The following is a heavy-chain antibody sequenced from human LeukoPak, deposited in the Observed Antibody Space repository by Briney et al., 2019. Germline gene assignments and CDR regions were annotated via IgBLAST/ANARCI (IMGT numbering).Heavy chain of an antibody. CDR2: MNPNSGNT. CDR1: GYTFTSYD. V-gene: IGHV1-8*01. D-gene: IGHD6-13*01. J-gene: IGHJ5*02. Sequence: VASVNVSFTASGYTFTSYDINWVRQATGQGLEWMGWMNPNSGNTGYAQKFQGRVTMTRNTSISTAYMELSSLRSEDTAVYYCARGIAAAGTTIWLDPWGGGPLVTVSS. CDR3: ARGIAAAGTTIWLDP.